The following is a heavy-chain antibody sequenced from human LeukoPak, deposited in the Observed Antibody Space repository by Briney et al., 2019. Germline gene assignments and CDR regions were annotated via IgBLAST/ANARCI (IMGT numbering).Heavy chain of an antibody. CDR3: AKDRIWQQLVRSSDY. V-gene: IGHV3-23*01. D-gene: IGHD6-13*01. CDR1: GFTFSSYA. J-gene: IGHJ4*02. CDR2: ISGSGGST. Sequence: GGSLRLSCAASGFTFSSYAMSWVRQAPGKGLEWVSAISGSGGSTYYADSVKGRFTISRDNSKNTLYLQMNSLRAEDTAVYYCAKDRIWQQLVRSSDYWGQGTLVTVSS.